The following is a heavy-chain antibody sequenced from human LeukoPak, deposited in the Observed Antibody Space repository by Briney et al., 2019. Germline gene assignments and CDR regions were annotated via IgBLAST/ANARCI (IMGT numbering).Heavy chain of an antibody. CDR3: ARHTLDLVYWGSKGVFLDY. D-gene: IGHD2-8*02. Sequence: SETLSLTCTVSGGSISSSSYYWVWIRQPPGKGLEWIGSINDSGSTYNNPSLKSRLTMSVDTSKNQFSLRLSSVTAADTAVYYCARHTLDLVYWGSKGVFLDYWGQGTLVTVSS. CDR1: GGSISSSSYY. CDR2: INDSGST. J-gene: IGHJ4*02. V-gene: IGHV4-39*01.